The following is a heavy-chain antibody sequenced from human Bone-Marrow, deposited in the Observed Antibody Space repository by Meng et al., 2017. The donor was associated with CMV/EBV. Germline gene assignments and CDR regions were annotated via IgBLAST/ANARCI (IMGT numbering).Heavy chain of an antibody. V-gene: IGHV3-7*01. Sequence: GESLKISCAASGFTFSDYYMSWIRQAPGKGLEWVANIKYDGSEKYYVDSLKGRFTIARDNVKNSLFLQMNGLRADDTAMYYCVKGGTQDLDYWGQGTLVTVSS. CDR3: VKGGTQDLDY. CDR2: IKYDGSEK. J-gene: IGHJ4*02. CDR1: GFTFSDYY. D-gene: IGHD1-26*01.